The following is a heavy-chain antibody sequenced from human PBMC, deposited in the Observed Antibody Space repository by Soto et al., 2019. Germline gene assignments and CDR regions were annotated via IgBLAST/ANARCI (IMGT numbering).Heavy chain of an antibody. CDR2: VYYSGST. CDR1: GGSVSSSSYY. D-gene: IGHD3-16*02. CDR3: ALGYRYGIVDY. V-gene: IGHV4-39*07. J-gene: IGHJ4*02. Sequence: PSETLSLTCTVSGGSVSSSSYYWGWVRQPPGKGLEWIGSVYYSGSTNYNPSLKSRVTISVDTSKNQFSLKLSSVTAADTAVYYCALGYRYGIVDYWGQGTLVTVSS.